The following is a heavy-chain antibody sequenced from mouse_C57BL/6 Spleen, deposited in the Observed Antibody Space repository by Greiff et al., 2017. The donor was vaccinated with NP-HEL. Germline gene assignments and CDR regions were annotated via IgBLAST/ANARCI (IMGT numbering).Heavy chain of an antibody. CDR3: ARQNDFYAMDY. Sequence: EVQGVESGGGLVQPGGSLKLSCAASGFTFSDYYMYWVRQTPEKRLEWVAYISNGGGSTYYPDTVKGRFTLSSDNAKNTLYLQMSRLKSEDTAMYYCARQNDFYAMDYWGQGTSVTVSS. CDR2: ISNGGGST. V-gene: IGHV5-12*01. J-gene: IGHJ4*01. CDR1: GFTFSDYY.